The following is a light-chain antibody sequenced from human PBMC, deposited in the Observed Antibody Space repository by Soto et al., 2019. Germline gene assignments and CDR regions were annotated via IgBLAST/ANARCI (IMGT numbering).Light chain of an antibody. CDR2: DAS. J-gene: IGKJ5*01. V-gene: IGKV3D-11*01. Sequence: EIVLTQSPATLSLSPGARATLSCRASQGVSSYLAWYQQKPGQAPRLLIYDASNRATGIPARFSGSGPGTDFTLTISSLEPEDFAVYYCQQRSNWPFTFVQGTRLEIK. CDR3: QQRSNWPFT. CDR1: QGVSSY.